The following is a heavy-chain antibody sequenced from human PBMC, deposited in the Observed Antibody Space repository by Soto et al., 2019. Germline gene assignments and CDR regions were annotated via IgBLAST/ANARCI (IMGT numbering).Heavy chain of an antibody. Sequence: SVKVSCKASGGTFSSYAISWVRQAPGQGLEWMGGIIPIFGTANYAQKFQGRVTITADESTSTAYMELSSLRSEDTAVYYCARGLTWIQLFPVDYWGQGTLVTVSS. CDR1: GGTFSSYA. CDR2: IIPIFGTA. V-gene: IGHV1-69*13. D-gene: IGHD5-18*01. CDR3: ARGLTWIQLFPVDY. J-gene: IGHJ4*02.